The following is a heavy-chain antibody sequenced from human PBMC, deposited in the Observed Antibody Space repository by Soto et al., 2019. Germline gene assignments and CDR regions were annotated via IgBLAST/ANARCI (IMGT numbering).Heavy chain of an antibody. V-gene: IGHV3-7*05. Sequence: GGSLSLSCAASRFTFSSFWMSWVRQAPGKGLEWVANIKQDGSEKYYVDSVKGRFTISRDNAKNSLYLQMNSLRAEDTAVYYCARGGSTFIYYYYAMDVWGQGTTVTVSS. CDR2: IKQDGSEK. J-gene: IGHJ6*02. CDR1: RFTFSSFW. CDR3: ARGGSTFIYYYYAMDV. D-gene: IGHD6-13*01.